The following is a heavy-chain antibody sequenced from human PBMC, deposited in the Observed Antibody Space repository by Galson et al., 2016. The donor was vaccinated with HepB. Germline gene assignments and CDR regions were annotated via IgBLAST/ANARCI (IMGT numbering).Heavy chain of an antibody. D-gene: IGHD2-2*01. J-gene: IGHJ5*01. CDR1: GDSLSNTTW. CDR3: ARGGDTDNISSWHPPWFDS. V-gene: IGHV4-4*02. CDR2: IHHSGST. Sequence: SETLSLTCIVSGDSLSNTTWWSWVRQTPGKGLEWIGEIHHSGSTSYNSYLKSRVTISVDKFRNQFSLKLTSVTAAETAVYYCARGGDTDNISSWHPPWFDSWGPGTLVTVSS.